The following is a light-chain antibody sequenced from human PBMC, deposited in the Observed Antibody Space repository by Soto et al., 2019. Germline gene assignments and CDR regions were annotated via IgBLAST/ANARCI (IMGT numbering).Light chain of an antibody. V-gene: IGLV2-14*03. J-gene: IGLJ1*01. CDR3: RSYTSSDTYF. Sequence: QSALTQPASVSGSPGQSITISCTGTSSVVGNYNYVSWHQHHPGKAPKLMINDVSNRPSGVSSRFSGSKSGNTASLTISGLQAEDEADYYCRSYTSSDTYFFGTGTKVTVL. CDR1: SSVVGNYNY. CDR2: DVS.